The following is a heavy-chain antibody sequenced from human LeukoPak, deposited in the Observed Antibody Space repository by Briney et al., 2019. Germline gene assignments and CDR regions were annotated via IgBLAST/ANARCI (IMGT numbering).Heavy chain of an antibody. CDR3: ARGGDLWFGELFAFDI. J-gene: IGHJ3*02. D-gene: IGHD3-10*01. CDR2: IYYSGST. CDR1: GGSISSYY. Sequence: SETLSLTCTVSGGSISSYYWSWIRQPPGKGLEWIGYIYYSGSTNYNPSLKSRVTISVDTSKNQFSLKLSSVTAADTAVYYCARGGDLWFGELFAFDIWGQGTMVTVSS. V-gene: IGHV4-59*12.